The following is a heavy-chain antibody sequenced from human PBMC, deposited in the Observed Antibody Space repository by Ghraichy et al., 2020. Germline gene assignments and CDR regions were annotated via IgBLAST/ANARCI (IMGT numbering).Heavy chain of an antibody. CDR2: IAGSGGTT. V-gene: IGHV3-23*01. CDR1: EFTFSSYA. D-gene: IGHD1-14*01. CDR3: AKVTSPTGNSAGWPQAFDI. J-gene: IGHJ3*02. Sequence: GGSLRLSCAASEFTFSSYAMNWVRQPPGKGLEWVSSIAGSGGTTYYAGSVKGRFTISRDNSKNTLYLQMNSLRVEDTAIYYCAKVTSPTGNSAGWPQAFDIWGQGTLVTVS.